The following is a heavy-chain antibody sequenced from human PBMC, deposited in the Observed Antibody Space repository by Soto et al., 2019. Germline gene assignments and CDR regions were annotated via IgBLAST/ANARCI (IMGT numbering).Heavy chain of an antibody. Sequence: ASVKVSCKASGYTFTSYDINWVRQATGQGLEWMGWMNPNSGNTGYAQKFQGRVTMTRNTSISTAYMELSSLRPEDTAVYYCARVYPYYYFWSGYYENYYYYYMDVWGKGTTVTVSS. CDR2: MNPNSGNT. CDR3: ARVYPYYYFWSGYYENYYYYYMDV. J-gene: IGHJ6*03. V-gene: IGHV1-8*01. CDR1: GYTFTSYD. D-gene: IGHD3-3*01.